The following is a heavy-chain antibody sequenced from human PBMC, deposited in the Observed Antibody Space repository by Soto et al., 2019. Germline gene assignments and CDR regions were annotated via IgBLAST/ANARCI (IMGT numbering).Heavy chain of an antibody. D-gene: IGHD3-22*01. CDR1: GGSVSSYY. CDR2: IYYSGST. V-gene: IGHV4-59*08. J-gene: IGHJ4*02. CDR3: ARRSYDSSGYYRL. Sequence: SETLSLTCTVSGGSVSSYYWSWIRQPPGKGLEWIGYIYYSGSTNYNPSLKSRVTISVDTSKNQFSLKLSSVTAADTAVYYCARRSYDSSGYYRLWGQGNLVTVSS.